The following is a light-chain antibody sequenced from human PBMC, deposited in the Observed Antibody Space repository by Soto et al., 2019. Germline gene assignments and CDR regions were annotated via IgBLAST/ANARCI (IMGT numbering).Light chain of an antibody. CDR1: QSISSTY. Sequence: EIGLTQSPGTLSLSPGERATLSFMASQSISSTYLTWYHQRPGQAPRLLIYDASRRATGIPDRFSGSGSGTDFSLTISRLEPEDFAVYYCQHYDSARWTFGLGAKVDIK. J-gene: IGKJ1*01. CDR3: QHYDSARWT. V-gene: IGKV3-20*01. CDR2: DAS.